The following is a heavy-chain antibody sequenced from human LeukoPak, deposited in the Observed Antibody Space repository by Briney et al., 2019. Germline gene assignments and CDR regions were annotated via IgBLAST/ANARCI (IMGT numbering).Heavy chain of an antibody. V-gene: IGHV3-30*01. Sequence: GGSLRLSCAASGFIFSSYGMHWVRQAPGKGLEWVAGIAYDGSDKYHADSVKGRFTISRDNSKNTVYLQMNSLRAEDTAVYYCARDPTPYCSSTSCPNYYMDVWGKGTTVIVSS. J-gene: IGHJ6*03. D-gene: IGHD2-2*01. CDR3: ARDPTPYCSSTSCPNYYMDV. CDR1: GFIFSSYG. CDR2: IAYDGSDK.